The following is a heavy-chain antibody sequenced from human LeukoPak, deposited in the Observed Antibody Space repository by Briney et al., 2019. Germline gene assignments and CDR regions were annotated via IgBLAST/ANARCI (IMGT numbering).Heavy chain of an antibody. CDR2: IYYSGST. CDR1: GGSISSSSYY. J-gene: IGHJ4*02. CDR3: ARPRWSSSPDLTYYFDY. V-gene: IGHV4-39*01. D-gene: IGHD6-13*01. Sequence: SETLSLTCTVSGGSISSSSYYWGWIRQPPGKGLEGIGSIYYSGSTYYNPSLKSRVTISVDTSKNQFSLKLSSVTAADTAVYYCARPRWSSSPDLTYYFDYWGQGTLVTVSS.